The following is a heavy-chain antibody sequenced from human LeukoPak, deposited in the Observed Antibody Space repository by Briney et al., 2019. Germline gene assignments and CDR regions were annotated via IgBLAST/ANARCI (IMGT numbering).Heavy chain of an antibody. D-gene: IGHD3-10*01. Sequence: PGRSLRLSCAASGFTFSSYGMHWVRQAPGKGLEWVAVISYDGGNKYYADSVKGRFTISRDNSKNTLYLQMNSLRAEDTAVYYCAKDPSYYGSTSNNDYWGQGTLVTVSS. J-gene: IGHJ4*02. CDR3: AKDPSYYGSTSNNDY. CDR2: ISYDGGNK. V-gene: IGHV3-30*18. CDR1: GFTFSSYG.